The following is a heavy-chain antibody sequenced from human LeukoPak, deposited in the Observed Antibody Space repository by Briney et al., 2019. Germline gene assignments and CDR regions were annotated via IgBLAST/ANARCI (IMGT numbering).Heavy chain of an antibody. Sequence: PGGSLRLSCAASGFTFSSYWMHWVRQAPGKGLVWVSRINSDGSSTNYADSVKGRFTISRDNAKNTLYLQMNSLRAEDTAVSYCARATYHYDSSGSYYGVSFDYWGQGTLVTVSS. CDR3: ARATYHYDSSGSYYGVSFDY. J-gene: IGHJ4*02. D-gene: IGHD3-22*01. CDR1: GFTFSSYW. CDR2: INSDGSST. V-gene: IGHV3-74*01.